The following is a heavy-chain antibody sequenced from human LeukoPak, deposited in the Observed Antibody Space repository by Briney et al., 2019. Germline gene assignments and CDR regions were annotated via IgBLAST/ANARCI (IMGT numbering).Heavy chain of an antibody. J-gene: IGHJ4*02. CDR1: GFTFSSYA. CDR2: ISGSGGST. Sequence: PGGSLRLSCAASGFTFSSYAMSWVRQAPGKGLEWVSAISGSGGSTYYADSVKGRFTISRDNSKNTLSLQMNSLRAEATAVYYCAKDDWYQLQPPDYWGQGTLVTVSS. V-gene: IGHV3-23*01. D-gene: IGHD2-2*01. CDR3: AKDDWYQLQPPDY.